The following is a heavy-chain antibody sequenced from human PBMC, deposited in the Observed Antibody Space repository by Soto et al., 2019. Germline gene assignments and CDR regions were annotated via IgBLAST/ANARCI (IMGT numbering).Heavy chain of an antibody. V-gene: IGHV3-21*01. CDR2: ISSSSSYI. Sequence: GSLRLSCAASGFTFSSYSMNWVRQAPGKGLEWVSSISSSSSYIYYADSVKGRFTISRDNAKNSLYLQMNSLRAEDTAVYYCARGADYDFWSGSFDYWGQGTLVTVSS. D-gene: IGHD3-3*01. CDR3: ARGADYDFWSGSFDY. CDR1: GFTFSSYS. J-gene: IGHJ4*02.